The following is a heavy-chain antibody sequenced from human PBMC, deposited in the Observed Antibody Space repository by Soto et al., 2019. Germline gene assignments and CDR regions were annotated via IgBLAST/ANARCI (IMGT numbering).Heavy chain of an antibody. CDR2: IYYSGST. CDR1: GGSISSYY. D-gene: IGHD6-6*01. Sequence: PSETLSLTCTVSGGSISSYYWSWIRQPPGKGLEWIGYIYYSGSTNYNPSLKSRVTISVDTSKNQFSLKLGSVTAADTAVYYCARVRTAYSSSSIDVWGQGTTVTVSS. J-gene: IGHJ6*02. V-gene: IGHV4-59*12. CDR3: ARVRTAYSSSSIDV.